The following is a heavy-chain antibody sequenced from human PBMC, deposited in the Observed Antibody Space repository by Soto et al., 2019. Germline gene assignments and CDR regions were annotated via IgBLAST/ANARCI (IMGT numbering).Heavy chain of an antibody. V-gene: IGHV3-21*01. D-gene: IGHD1-26*01. CDR1: GFTVRSYS. CDR2: ISPSGTYI. J-gene: IGHJ4*02. CDR3: ARVGSAMGAAY. Sequence: XVSLRLSCAASGFTVRSYSMNWVRQAPGKGLEWVSSISPSGTYIYYADSVKGRFTISRDNAKNSLFLQMNSLRAEDTAVYYCARVGSAMGAAYWGQGALVTVSS.